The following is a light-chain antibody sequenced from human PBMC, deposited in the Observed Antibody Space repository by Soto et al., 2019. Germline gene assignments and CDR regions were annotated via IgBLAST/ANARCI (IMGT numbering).Light chain of an antibody. CDR3: QAWDSNSVV. CDR1: KLGDKY. V-gene: IGLV3-1*01. J-gene: IGLJ2*01. Sequence: SYELTQPPSVSVSPGQTASITCSGDKLGDKYACWYQQRPGQSPVLVIYQDTERPSGIPERFSGSNSGNTATLTISGTQAMDEADYYCQAWDSNSVVFGGGTKLTVL. CDR2: QDT.